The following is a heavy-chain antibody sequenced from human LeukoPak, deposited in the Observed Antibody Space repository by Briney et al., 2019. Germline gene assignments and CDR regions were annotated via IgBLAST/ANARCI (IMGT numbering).Heavy chain of an antibody. CDR2: IYHSGST. D-gene: IGHD3-10*01. CDR1: GYSISSGYY. J-gene: IGHJ4*02. CDR3: ARGLWFGEKTLDY. Sequence: PSETLSLTCTVSGYSISSGYYWGWIRQPPGKGLEGIGSIYHSGSTYYNPSLKSRVTISVDTSKNQFYLQLSSVTAADTAVYYCARGLWFGEKTLDYWGQGTLVTVSS. V-gene: IGHV4-38-2*02.